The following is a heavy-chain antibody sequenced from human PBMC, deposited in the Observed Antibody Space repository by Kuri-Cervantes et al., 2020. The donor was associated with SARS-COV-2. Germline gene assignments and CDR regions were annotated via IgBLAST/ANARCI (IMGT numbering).Heavy chain of an antibody. V-gene: IGHV3-30*02. Sequence: GESLKISCAASGFTFSSYGMHWVRQAPGKGLEWVAFIRYDGSNKYYADSVKGRFTISRDNAKNSLYLQMNSLRAEDTAVYYCARDEGEGSDAFDIWGQGTMVTVSS. D-gene: IGHD3-16*01. CDR2: IRYDGSNK. J-gene: IGHJ3*02. CDR3: ARDEGEGSDAFDI. CDR1: GFTFSSYG.